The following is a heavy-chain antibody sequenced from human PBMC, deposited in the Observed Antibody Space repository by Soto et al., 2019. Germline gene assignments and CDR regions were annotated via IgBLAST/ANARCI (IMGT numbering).Heavy chain of an antibody. CDR2: IYYSGTT. CDR1: GASISSGGYY. CDR3: AASCVGCGGFNYYGMDV. Sequence: QVQLQESGPGLVKPSQTLSLTCSVSGASISSGGYYWNWIRQHPGKGLEWIGYIYYSGTTYYNPXLKSRVTMAVDXSXHXXSLKLSSVTAADTAVYYCAASCVGCGGFNYYGMDVWGQGTTVTVSS. D-gene: IGHD2-21*01. J-gene: IGHJ6*02. V-gene: IGHV4-31*03.